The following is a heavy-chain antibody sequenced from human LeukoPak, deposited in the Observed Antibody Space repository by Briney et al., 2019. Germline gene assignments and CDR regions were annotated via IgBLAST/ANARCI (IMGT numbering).Heavy chain of an antibody. J-gene: IGHJ4*02. Sequence: GGSLRLSCAASGFTFSKYWMLWVRQAPGKGPESVSRINTDGTVTTYADSVKGRFTVSRDNADNTMFLQMSSVRDEDTAVYYCATKQWLAPPPDSWGQGTPVTVSS. CDR3: ATKQWLAPPPDS. CDR2: INTDGTVT. V-gene: IGHV3-74*01. D-gene: IGHD6-19*01. CDR1: GFTFSKYW.